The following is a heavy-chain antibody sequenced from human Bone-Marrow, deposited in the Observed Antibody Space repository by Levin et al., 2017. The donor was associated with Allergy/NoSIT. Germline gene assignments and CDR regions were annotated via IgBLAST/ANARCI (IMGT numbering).Heavy chain of an antibody. CDR2: ISSTSSVI. J-gene: IGHJ4*02. CDR3: ARDRTYYYDSSGAFDF. CDR1: GFSMSSFS. Sequence: LSLPCVVSGFSMSSFSMNWVRQGPGKGLEWLAYISSTSSVIHYGGSVRGRFTISRSNPKNELYLQMDRLRDEDAAVYYCARDRTYYYDSSGAFDFWGQGTPVTVSS. V-gene: IGHV3-48*02. D-gene: IGHD3-22*01.